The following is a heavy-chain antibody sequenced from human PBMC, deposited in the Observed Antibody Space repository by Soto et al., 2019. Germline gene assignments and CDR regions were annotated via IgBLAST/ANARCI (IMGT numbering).Heavy chain of an antibody. J-gene: IGHJ4*02. D-gene: IGHD4-17*01. CDR2: SSWDDDK. CDR1: GFSLSTSGVG. Sequence: QITLKESGPTLVKPTQTLTLTCTFSGFSLSTSGVGVGWIRQPPGKALEWLALSSWDDDKRYSPYLKSRLTITTDTSKNQVVLTMTNLDPVDTATYYCANDFYGVTDYWGQGTLVTVSS. CDR3: ANDFYGVTDY. V-gene: IGHV2-5*02.